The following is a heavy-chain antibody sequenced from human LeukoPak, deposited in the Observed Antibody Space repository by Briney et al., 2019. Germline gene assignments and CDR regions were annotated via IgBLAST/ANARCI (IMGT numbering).Heavy chain of an antibody. D-gene: IGHD2-2*02. V-gene: IGHV3-23*01. CDR2: XXGXGGST. J-gene: IGHJ6*02. CDR3: AKGYCSSTSCYRAYYYYGMDV. Sequence: PGGSLRLSCAASGFTFXXXAMSWVRQAPXXGLXXXXXXXGXGGSTYYAASVKGRVTISRDNSKNTLYLQMNSLRAEDTAVYYCAKGYCSSTSCYRAYYYYGMDVWGQGTTVTVSS. CDR1: GFTFXXXA.